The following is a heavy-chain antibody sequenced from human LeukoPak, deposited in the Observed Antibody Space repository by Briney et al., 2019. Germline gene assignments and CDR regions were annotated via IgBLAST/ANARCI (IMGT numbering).Heavy chain of an antibody. Sequence: SETLSLTCTVSGYSISSGYYWGWIRQPPRKGLEWIGSIYHSGRTYYNPSLNSRVTMSVDTSKNQFSLNLRSVTAADTAVYYCARARYRDFDYWGQGTLVTVSS. CDR2: IYHSGRT. D-gene: IGHD3-16*02. J-gene: IGHJ4*02. CDR3: ARARYRDFDY. V-gene: IGHV4-38-2*02. CDR1: GYSISSGYY.